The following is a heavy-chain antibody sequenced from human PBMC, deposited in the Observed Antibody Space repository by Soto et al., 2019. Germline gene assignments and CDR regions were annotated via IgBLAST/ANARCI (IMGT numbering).Heavy chain of an antibody. CDR3: ARVAYYDFWSGYYDNWFDP. J-gene: IGHJ5*02. CDR1: GGTFSSYA. V-gene: IGHV1-69*13. Sequence: SVKVSCKASGGTFSSYAISWVRQAPGQGLEWMGGIIPIFGTANYAQKFQGRVTITADESTSTAYMELSSLRSEDTAVYYCARVAYYDFWSGYYDNWFDPWGQGTLVTVS. D-gene: IGHD3-3*01. CDR2: IIPIFGTA.